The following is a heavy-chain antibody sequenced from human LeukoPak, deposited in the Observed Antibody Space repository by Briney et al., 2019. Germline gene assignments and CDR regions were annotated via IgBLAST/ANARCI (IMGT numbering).Heavy chain of an antibody. D-gene: IGHD2-2*01. V-gene: IGHV1-46*01. CDR2: INPSGGST. CDR1: GGTFSSYA. Sequence: GASVKVSCKASGGTFSSYAISWVRQAPGQGLEWMGIINPSGGSTSYAQKFQGRVTMTRDTSTSTVYMELSSLRSEDTAVYYCARDAIVVVPAESEIGNWFDPWGQGTLVTVSS. CDR3: ARDAIVVVPAESEIGNWFDP. J-gene: IGHJ5*02.